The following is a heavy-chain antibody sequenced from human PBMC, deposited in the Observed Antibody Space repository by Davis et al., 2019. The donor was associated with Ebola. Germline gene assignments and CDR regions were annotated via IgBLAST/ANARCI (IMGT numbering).Heavy chain of an antibody. D-gene: IGHD2-2*01. J-gene: IGHJ4*02. CDR3: ARVFRKYCSSTSCPIDY. CDR1: GGSISSYY. V-gene: IGHV4-34*01. CDR2: INHSGST. Sequence: MPSETLSLTCTVSGGSISSYYWSWIRQPPGKGLEWIGEINHSGSTNYNPSLKSRVTISVDTSKNQFSLKLSSVTAADTAVYYCARVFRKYCSSTSCPIDYWGQGTLVTVSS.